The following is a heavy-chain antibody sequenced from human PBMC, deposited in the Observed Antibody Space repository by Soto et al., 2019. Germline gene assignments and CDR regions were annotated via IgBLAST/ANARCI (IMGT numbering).Heavy chain of an antibody. CDR3: ARFKGTDYDYPWGSYRFGMDV. CDR2: ISSSSRSM. CDR1: GFIFSRYE. Sequence: EVQLVESGGGLVQPGGSLRLSCVASGFIFSRYEMNWVRQAPGKGLEWVSYISSSSRSMYYADSVKGRFTISRDNAKNSVYLQMNSLRAEDTAVYYCARFKGTDYDYPWGSYRFGMDVWGQGTTVTVSS. J-gene: IGHJ6*02. D-gene: IGHD3-16*02. V-gene: IGHV3-48*03.